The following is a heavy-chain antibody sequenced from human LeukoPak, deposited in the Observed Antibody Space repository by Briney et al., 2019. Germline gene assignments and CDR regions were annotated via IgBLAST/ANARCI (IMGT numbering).Heavy chain of an antibody. J-gene: IGHJ6*03. CDR1: GFTFSSNS. V-gene: IGHV3-23*01. CDR2: ISGGGGST. CDR3: AKRGGDILRVRDGYNYYYYMDV. D-gene: IGHD5-24*01. Sequence: GGSPRLSCAASGFTFSSNSMSWVRQAPGKGLEWVSAISGGGGSTYDAESVKGRFTFSRDNSKTTHYLQMNSLRYEDTAVYYCAKRGGDILRVRDGYNYYYYMDVWCKGTTVTVSS.